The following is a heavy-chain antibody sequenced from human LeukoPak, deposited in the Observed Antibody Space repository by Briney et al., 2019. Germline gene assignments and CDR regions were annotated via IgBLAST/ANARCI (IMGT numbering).Heavy chain of an antibody. CDR1: GGSISSGDYY. V-gene: IGHV4-30-4*08. D-gene: IGHD3-22*01. CDR2: IYYSGST. CDR3: ARASIGYYYDSSGSEYNWFDP. Sequence: SQTLSLNCTVSGGSISSGDYYWSWIRQPPGKDLEWIGYIYYSGSTYYNPSLKTRTTISVDTSKNQSSLKLSSVTAADTAVYYCARASIGYYYDSSGSEYNWFDPWGQGTLVTVSS. J-gene: IGHJ5*02.